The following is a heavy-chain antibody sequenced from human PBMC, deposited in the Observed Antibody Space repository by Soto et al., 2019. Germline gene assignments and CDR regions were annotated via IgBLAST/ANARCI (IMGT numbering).Heavy chain of an antibody. V-gene: IGHV4-30-4*01. CDR3: ARESGPFYDILTGSLRGVLTPGLSLDI. CDR1: GGSISSGDYY. D-gene: IGHD3-9*01. CDR2: IYYSGST. Sequence: SETLSLTCTVSGGSISSGDYYWSWIHQPPGKGLEWIGYIYYSGSTYYNPSLKSRVTISVDTSKNQFSLKLSSVTAADTAVYYCARESGPFYDILTGSLRGVLTPGLSLDIWGQGTMVTVS. J-gene: IGHJ3*02.